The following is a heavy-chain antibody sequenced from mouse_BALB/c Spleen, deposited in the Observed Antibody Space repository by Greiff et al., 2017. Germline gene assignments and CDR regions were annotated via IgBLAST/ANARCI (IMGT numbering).Heavy chain of an antibody. CDR2: IYPGNGDT. CDR1: GYTFTSYN. CDR3: ARSYRSYAMDY. V-gene: IGHV1-12*01. J-gene: IGHJ4*01. Sequence: QVQLQQPGAELVKPGASVKMSCKASGYTFTSYNMHWVKQTPGQGLEWIGAIYPGNGDTSYNQKFKGKATLTADKSSSTAYMQLSSLTSEDSAVYYCARSYRSYAMDYWGQGTSVTVSS. D-gene: IGHD2-14*01.